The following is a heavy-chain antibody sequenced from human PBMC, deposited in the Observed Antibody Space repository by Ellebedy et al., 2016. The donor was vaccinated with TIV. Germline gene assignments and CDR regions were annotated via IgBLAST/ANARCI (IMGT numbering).Heavy chain of an antibody. CDR1: GFTFSSYS. CDR2: ISSSSSYI. V-gene: IGHV3-21*01. Sequence: GGSLRLXXAASGFTFSSYSMNWVRQAPGKGLEWVSSISSSSSYIYYADSVKGRFTISRDNAKNSLYLQMNSLRAEDTAVYYCASRSWRGGFGDYWGQGTLVTVSS. CDR3: ASRSWRGGFGDY. J-gene: IGHJ4*02. D-gene: IGHD2-15*01.